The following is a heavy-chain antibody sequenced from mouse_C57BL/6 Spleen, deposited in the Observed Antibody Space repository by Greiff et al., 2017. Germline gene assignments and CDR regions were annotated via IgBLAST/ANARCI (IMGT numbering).Heavy chain of an antibody. V-gene: IGHV1-59*01. CDR2: IDPSDSYT. CDR1: GYTFTSYW. Sequence: QVQLQQPGAELVRPGTSVKLSCKASGYTFTSYWMPWVKQRPGQGLEWIGVIDPSDSYTNYNQKFKGKATLTVDTSSSTAYMQLSSLTSEDSAVYYCARSDGEGYFDVWGTGTTVTVSS. J-gene: IGHJ1*03. CDR3: ARSDGEGYFDV.